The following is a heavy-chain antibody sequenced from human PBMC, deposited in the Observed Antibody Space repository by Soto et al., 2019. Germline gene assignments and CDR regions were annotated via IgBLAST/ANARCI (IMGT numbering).Heavy chain of an antibody. CDR2: INPSGGST. Sequence: ASVKVSCKASGYTFTSYYMHWVRQAPGQGLEWMGIINPSGGSTSYAQKFQGRVTMTRDTSTSTVYMELSSLRSEDTAVYYCARDAGYCTNGVCYPLDYWGQGTLVTVSS. CDR1: GYTFTSYY. V-gene: IGHV1-46*01. D-gene: IGHD2-8*01. J-gene: IGHJ4*02. CDR3: ARDAGYCTNGVCYPLDY.